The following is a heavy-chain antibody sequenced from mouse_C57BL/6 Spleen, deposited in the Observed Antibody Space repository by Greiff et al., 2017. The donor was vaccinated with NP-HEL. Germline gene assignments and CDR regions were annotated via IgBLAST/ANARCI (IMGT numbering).Heavy chain of an antibody. J-gene: IGHJ3*01. V-gene: IGHV5-4*01. CDR2: ISDGGSYT. D-gene: IGHD2-4*01. CDR3: AREEALDDYDPWFAY. Sequence: EVMLVESGGGLVKPGGSLKLSCAASGFTFSSYAMSWVRQTPEKRLEWVATISDGGSYTYYPDNVKGRFTISRDNAKNNLYLQMSHLKSEDTAMYYCAREEALDDYDPWFAYWGQGTLVTVSA. CDR1: GFTFSSYA.